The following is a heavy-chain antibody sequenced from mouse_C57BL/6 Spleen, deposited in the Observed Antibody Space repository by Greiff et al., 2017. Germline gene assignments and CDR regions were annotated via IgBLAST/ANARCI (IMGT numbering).Heavy chain of an antibody. CDR1: GYTFTSYW. V-gene: IGHV1-72*01. D-gene: IGHD3-2*02. Sequence: VQLQQPGAVLVKPGASVKLSCKASGYTFTSYWMHWVKQRPGRGLEWIGRIDPYSGGTKYNEKFKSQATLTVDKPSSTAYMQLGSLTSEYSAVYYCARGVRQLRLPYAMDYWGQGTSVTVSS. J-gene: IGHJ4*01. CDR3: ARGVRQLRLPYAMDY. CDR2: IDPYSGGT.